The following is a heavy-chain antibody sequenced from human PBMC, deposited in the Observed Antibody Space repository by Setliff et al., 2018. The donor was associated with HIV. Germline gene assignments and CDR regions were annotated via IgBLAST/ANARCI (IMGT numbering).Heavy chain of an antibody. V-gene: IGHV1-2*06. CDR3: ARGLYCSITSCYVRRAYYYYMDV. J-gene: IGHJ6*03. CDR1: GYTFNGYY. CDR2: SNPNSGCT. Sequence: ASVKVSCKASGYTFNGYYMHWVRQAPGQGLEWRGRSNPNSGCTNYAQKFQGRVTMTSDTSISTAYMELSRLRSDDTAVSYCARGLYCSITSCYVRRAYYYYMDVWGKGTTVTVSS. D-gene: IGHD2-2*01.